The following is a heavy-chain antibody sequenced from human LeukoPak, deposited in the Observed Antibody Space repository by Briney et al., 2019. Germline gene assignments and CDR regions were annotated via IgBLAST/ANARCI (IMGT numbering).Heavy chain of an antibody. CDR3: ARDRVAARPYYYYGMDV. D-gene: IGHD6-6*01. Sequence: PGGSLRLSCAASGFTFSSYAMSWVRQAPGKGLEWVSAISGSGGTTHYADSVKGRFTISRDNSKNTLYLQMNSLRAEDTAVYYCARDRVAARPYYYYGMDVWGQGTTVTVSS. CDR1: GFTFSSYA. V-gene: IGHV3-23*01. J-gene: IGHJ6*02. CDR2: ISGSGGTT.